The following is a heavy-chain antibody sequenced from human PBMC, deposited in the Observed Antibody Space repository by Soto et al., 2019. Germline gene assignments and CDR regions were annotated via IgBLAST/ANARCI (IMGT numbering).Heavy chain of an antibody. Sequence: GGSLRLSCAASGFTFSSYGMHWVRQAPGKGLEWVAVISYDGSNKYYADSVKGRFTISRDNSKNTLYLQMNSLRAEDTAVYYCAKDRSGWLDDWGQGTLVTVSS. V-gene: IGHV3-30*18. CDR3: AKDRSGWLDD. D-gene: IGHD6-19*01. CDR1: GFTFSSYG. CDR2: ISYDGSNK. J-gene: IGHJ5*02.